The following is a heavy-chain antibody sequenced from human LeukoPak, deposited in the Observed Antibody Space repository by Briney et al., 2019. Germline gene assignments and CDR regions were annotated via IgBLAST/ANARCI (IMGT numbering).Heavy chain of an antibody. D-gene: IGHD3-22*01. V-gene: IGHV4-34*01. CDR3: ATRGDYSDTSGNSYDALDI. CDR2: VGHSGSA. CDR1: GRSFSAYF. Sequence: SETLSLTCAVSGRSFSAYFWRWIRQPPGKGLEWIGDVGHSGSADYNPSLKSRVTISADPSKSQFSLKLTSVTAADTAVYYCATRGDYSDTSGNSYDALDIWGQGTMVTVSP. J-gene: IGHJ3*02.